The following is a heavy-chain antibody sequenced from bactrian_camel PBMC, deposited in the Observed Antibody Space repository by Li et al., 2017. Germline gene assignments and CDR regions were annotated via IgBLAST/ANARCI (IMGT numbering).Heavy chain of an antibody. J-gene: IGHJ4*01. V-gene: IGHV3S1*01. Sequence: QLVESGGGSAQAGGSLRLSCAAGRYTYKRNCMGWFRQRPGKDREGLAVLWIGGATTTYADSVKGRFTISRDNAKNTLYLQLDNLKHEDTAMYYCAKGWTEGARGQGTQVTVS. CDR1: RYTYKRNC. CDR3: AKGWTEGA. D-gene: IGHD8*01. CDR2: LWIGGATT.